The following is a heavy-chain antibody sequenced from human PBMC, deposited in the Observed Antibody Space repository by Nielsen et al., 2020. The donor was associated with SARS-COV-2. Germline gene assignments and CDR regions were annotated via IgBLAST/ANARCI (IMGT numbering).Heavy chain of an antibody. CDR2: INHSGST. D-gene: IGHD3-10*01. CDR3: ARDLGPWGSGSNNWFDP. J-gene: IGHJ5*02. V-gene: IGHV4-34*01. CDR1: GGSFSGYY. Sequence: GSLRLSCAVYGGSFSGYYWSWIRQPPGKGLEWIGEINHSGSTNYNPSLKSRVTISVDTSKNQFSLKLSSVTAADTAVYYCARDLGPWGSGSNNWFDPWGQGTLVTVSS.